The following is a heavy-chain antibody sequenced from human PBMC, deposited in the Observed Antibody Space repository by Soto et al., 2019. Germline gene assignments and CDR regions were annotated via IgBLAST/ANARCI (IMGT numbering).Heavy chain of an antibody. CDR2: ISAYNGNT. CDR3: ARDASDGVVVVAATPDAFDI. CDR1: GYTFTSYG. J-gene: IGHJ3*02. V-gene: IGHV1-18*01. Sequence: QVQLVQSGAEVKKHGASVKVSCKASGYTFTSYGISWVRQAPGQGLEWMGWISAYNGNTNYAQKLQGRVNMTTDTSTSTAYMELRSLRSDDTAVYYCARDASDGVVVVAATPDAFDIWGQGTMVTVSS. D-gene: IGHD2-15*01.